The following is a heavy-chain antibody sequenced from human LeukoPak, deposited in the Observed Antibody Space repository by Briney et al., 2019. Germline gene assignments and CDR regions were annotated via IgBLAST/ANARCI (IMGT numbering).Heavy chain of an antibody. CDR3: ASGKVALWFGERYYYYYGMDV. CDR1: GGSFSGYY. J-gene: IGHJ6*02. D-gene: IGHD3-10*01. Sequence: SETLSLTCAVYGGSFSGYYWSWIRQPPGKGLEWIGEINHSGRTNYNPSLKSRVTISVDTSKNQFSLKLSSVTAADTAVYYCASGKVALWFGERYYYYYGMDVWGQGTTVTVSS. CDR2: INHSGRT. V-gene: IGHV4-34*01.